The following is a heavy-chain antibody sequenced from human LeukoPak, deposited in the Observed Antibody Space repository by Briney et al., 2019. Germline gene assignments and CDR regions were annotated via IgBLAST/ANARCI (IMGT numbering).Heavy chain of an antibody. V-gene: IGHV3-66*02. J-gene: IGHJ3*02. D-gene: IGHD1-26*01. Sequence: PGGSLRLSCTASGFTVSSNYMTWVRQAPGKGLEWVSLLYSAGSTYCADSVTGRFTISRDNSQNTLYLQMNSLRPDDTAVYYCARGFRSNPHDAFDIWGQGTMVTVSS. CDR1: GFTVSSNY. CDR2: LYSAGST. CDR3: ARGFRSNPHDAFDI.